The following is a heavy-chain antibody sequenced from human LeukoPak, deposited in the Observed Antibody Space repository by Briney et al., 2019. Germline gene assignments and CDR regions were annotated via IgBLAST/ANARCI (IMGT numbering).Heavy chain of an antibody. V-gene: IGHV1-2*02. CDR1: GYTFTGYY. CDR3: ARDRGPEWWGSFDC. D-gene: IGHD3-16*01. CDR2: INSNSGGT. Sequence: GDSVKVSCKASGYTFTGYYIHWVRLAPGQGLQWMGWINSNSGGTNYAQKFQGRVTMTRDTSISTAYMDLSSLISDDTAVYYCARDRGPEWWGSFDCWGQGTLVTVSS. J-gene: IGHJ4*02.